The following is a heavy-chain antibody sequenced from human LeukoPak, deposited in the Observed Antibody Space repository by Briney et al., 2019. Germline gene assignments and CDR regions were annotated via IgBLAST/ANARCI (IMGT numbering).Heavy chain of an antibody. Sequence: SETLSLTCSVSGDSVTSFYWNWIRQPPGKGLEWIGYVSSDGTTNYNPSLRSRLIMSVDTAKNDISPNLTSVTAADTAIYYCARLDCLIEGCYNHWGRGTLVTVSS. CDR3: ARLDCLIEGCYNH. V-gene: IGHV4-59*08. CDR1: GDSVTSFY. D-gene: IGHD2-15*01. J-gene: IGHJ4*02. CDR2: VSSDGTT.